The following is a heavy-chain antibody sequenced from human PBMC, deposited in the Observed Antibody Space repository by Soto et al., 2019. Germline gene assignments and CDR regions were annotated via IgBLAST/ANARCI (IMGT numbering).Heavy chain of an antibody. Sequence: SETLSLTCTVSGGSISSYYWSWIRQPPGKGLEWIGYIYYSGSTNYNPSLKSRVTISVDTSKNQFSLKLSSVTAADTAVYYCATSRMNYYGMDVWGQGTTVPVSS. D-gene: IGHD2-8*01. CDR1: GGSISSYY. CDR2: IYYSGST. V-gene: IGHV4-59*01. J-gene: IGHJ6*02. CDR3: ATSRMNYYGMDV.